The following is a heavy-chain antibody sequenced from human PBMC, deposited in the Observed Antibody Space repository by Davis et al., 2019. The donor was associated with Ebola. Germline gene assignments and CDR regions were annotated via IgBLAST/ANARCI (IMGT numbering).Heavy chain of an antibody. CDR2: IYASGSA. Sequence: SETLSLTCNVSGDSIGSGDNYWSWIRQPPGKGLEWIGYIYASGSAYYNPSLRSRLTISIDTSKNQFSLKLSSVTAADTAVYYCARVLLRNWFDPWGQGTLVTVSS. V-gene: IGHV4-30-4*02. CDR1: GDSIGSGDNY. CDR3: ARVLLRNWFDP. D-gene: IGHD3-10*01. J-gene: IGHJ5*02.